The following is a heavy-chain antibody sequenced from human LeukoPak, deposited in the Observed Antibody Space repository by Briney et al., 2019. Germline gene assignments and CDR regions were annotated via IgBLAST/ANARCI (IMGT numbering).Heavy chain of an antibody. CDR2: IKQDGSEK. D-gene: IGHD3-10*01. CDR1: GFTFSSYW. Sequence: TGGSLRLSCAASGFTFSSYWMSWVRQAPGKGLEWVANIKQDGSEKYYVDSVKGRFTVSRDNAKNSLYLQMNSLRSDDTALYYCARVPISGSYSQYFYMDVWGKGTTVTISS. CDR3: ARVPISGSYSQYFYMDV. J-gene: IGHJ6*03. V-gene: IGHV3-7*03.